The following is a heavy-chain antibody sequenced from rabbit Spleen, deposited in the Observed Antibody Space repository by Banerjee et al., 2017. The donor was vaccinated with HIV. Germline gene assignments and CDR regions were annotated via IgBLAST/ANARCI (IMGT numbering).Heavy chain of an antibody. CDR1: GFSCYYKCV. J-gene: IGHJ4*01. D-gene: IGHD1-1*01. CDR2: IDPLFGSA. CDR3: ARDLAGVIGWNFGL. V-gene: IGHV1S45*01. Sequence: QEQLVESGGGLVTLGGSLTLTCTASGFSCYYKCVMCWVRQAPGKGLEWIGYIDPLFGSAYYASWVNGRFSISKTSSTTVTLQMTRLTAADTATYFCARDLAGVIGWNFGLWGQGTLVTVS.